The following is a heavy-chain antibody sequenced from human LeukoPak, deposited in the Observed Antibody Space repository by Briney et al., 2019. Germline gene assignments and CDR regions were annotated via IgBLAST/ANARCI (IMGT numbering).Heavy chain of an antibody. CDR2: INWNGGST. CDR1: GFTFDDYG. D-gene: IGHD3-22*01. V-gene: IGHV3-20*04. Sequence: PGGSLRLSCAASGFTFDDYGMSWVRQAPGKGLEWVSGINWNGGSTGYADSVKGRFTISRDNAKNSLYLQMNSLRAEDTALYYCARGPYDSSGYHYTSYFQHWGQGTLVTVSS. J-gene: IGHJ1*01. CDR3: ARGPYDSSGYHYTSYFQH.